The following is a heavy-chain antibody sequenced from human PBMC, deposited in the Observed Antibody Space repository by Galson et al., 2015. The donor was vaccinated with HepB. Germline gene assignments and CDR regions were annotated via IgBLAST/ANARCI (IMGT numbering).Heavy chain of an antibody. V-gene: IGHV1-3*01. Sequence: SVKVSCKASGYNFSPYAIYWVRQAPGQRLEWMGWIHAGNGKTKYPEKFQGRVTITKDTSATTAYMALSNLSSEDTAIYYCARGRSLRPHENWGQGTLVTVSS. J-gene: IGHJ4*02. CDR2: IHAGNGKT. D-gene: IGHD1-26*01. CDR3: ARGRSLRPHEN. CDR1: GYNFSPYA.